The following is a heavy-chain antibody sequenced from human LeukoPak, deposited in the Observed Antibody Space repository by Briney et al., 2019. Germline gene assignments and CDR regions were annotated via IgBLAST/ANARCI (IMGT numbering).Heavy chain of an antibody. CDR2: ISGSGGST. CDR3: AKGGGTTVPRYQFDY. J-gene: IGHJ4*02. V-gene: IGHV3-23*01. D-gene: IGHD4-17*01. CDR1: GFTFSSYA. Sequence: QSGGSLSLSCAASGFTFSSYAMSWVRQAPGKGLEWVSAISGSGGSTYYADSVKGRFTISRDNSKNTLYLQINSLRAEDTAVYYCAKGGGTTVPRYQFDYWGQGTLVTVSS.